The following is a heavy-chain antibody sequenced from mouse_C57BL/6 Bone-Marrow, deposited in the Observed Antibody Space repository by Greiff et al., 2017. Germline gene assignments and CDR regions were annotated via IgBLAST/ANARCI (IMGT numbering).Heavy chain of an antibody. D-gene: IGHD2-2*01. Sequence: EVHLVESGGDLVKPGGSLKLSCAASGFTFSSYGMSWVRQTPDKRLEWVATISSGGSYTYYPDSVKGRFTISRDNAKNTLYLQMSSLKSEDTAMYYCARHFLMVTYWYFDVWGTGTTVTVSS. V-gene: IGHV5-6*01. CDR1: GFTFSSYG. J-gene: IGHJ1*03. CDR3: ARHFLMVTYWYFDV. CDR2: ISSGGSYT.